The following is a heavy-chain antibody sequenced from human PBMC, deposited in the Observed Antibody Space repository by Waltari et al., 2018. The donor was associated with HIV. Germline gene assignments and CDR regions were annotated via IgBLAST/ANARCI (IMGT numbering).Heavy chain of an antibody. CDR3: AVGRDGYSGSSLFDY. CDR2: SYTSGST. Sequence: QVQLQESGPGLVKPSQTLSLTCPDSGGSISRGRYYCRGTRQPAGKGLEWIGRSYTSGSTNDNPAIKSRVTISVATSKNQFSLKLSSVTAADTAVYYCAVGRDGYSGSSLFDYWGQGTLVTVSS. D-gene: IGHD1-26*01. V-gene: IGHV4-61*02. CDR1: GGSISRGRYY. J-gene: IGHJ4*02.